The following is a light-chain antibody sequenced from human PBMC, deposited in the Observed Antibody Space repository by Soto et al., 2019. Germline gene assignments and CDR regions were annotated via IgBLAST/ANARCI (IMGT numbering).Light chain of an antibody. V-gene: IGLV2-14*01. CDR2: EVS. CDR3: SSYRNTDTLV. CDR1: GSDVGGYAY. Sequence: QSALTQPASVSGSPGQSITISCTGTGSDVGGYAYVSWYQQHPGKAPKLILYEVSNRPSGVSNRFSGSKSGNTASLTISGLQPEDEADYYCSSYRNTDTLVFGGGTKLTVL. J-gene: IGLJ2*01.